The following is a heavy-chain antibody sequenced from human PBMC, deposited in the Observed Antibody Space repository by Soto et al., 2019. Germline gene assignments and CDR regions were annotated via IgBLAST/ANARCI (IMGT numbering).Heavy chain of an antibody. CDR1: GGTFSSYA. V-gene: IGHV1-69*01. J-gene: IGHJ4*02. Sequence: QVQLVQSGAEVKKPGSSVKVPCKASGGTFSSYAISWVRQAPGQGLEWMGGIIPIFGTANYAQKFQGRVTITADESTSTAYMELSSLRSEDTAVYYCARSDSPNCGGDCEGGYWGQGTLVTVSS. CDR2: IIPIFGTA. D-gene: IGHD2-21*02. CDR3: ARSDSPNCGGDCEGGY.